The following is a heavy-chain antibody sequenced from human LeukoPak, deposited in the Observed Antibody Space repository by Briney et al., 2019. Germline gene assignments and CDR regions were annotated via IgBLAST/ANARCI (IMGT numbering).Heavy chain of an antibody. J-gene: IGHJ3*02. CDR1: GDSISSYY. Sequence: SETLSLTCTVSGDSISSYYWNWVRQPPGKGLEWIGYIYYSGSTNCNPSLKSRVTISIDTSKNQFSLKLSSVTAADTAVYYCARGKTYYDISKDAFDIWGQGTMVTVSS. D-gene: IGHD3-22*01. CDR2: IYYSGST. CDR3: ARGKTYYDISKDAFDI. V-gene: IGHV4-59*01.